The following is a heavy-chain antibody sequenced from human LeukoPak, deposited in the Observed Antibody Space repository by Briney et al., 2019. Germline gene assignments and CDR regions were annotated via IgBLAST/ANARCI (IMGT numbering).Heavy chain of an antibody. D-gene: IGHD1-26*01. CDR2: VNPHSGGT. J-gene: IGHJ2*01. V-gene: IGHV1-2*02. CDR1: GYTFTDYY. Sequence: ASVKVSCKASGYTFTDYYMHWRRQAPGQGLEWKGWVNPHSGGTYCAQKFEGRVTMTRDTSISTAYMELSRLSSDDTAVHYCARVGHGAWYFDLWGRGTLVIVSS. CDR3: ARVGHGAWYFDL.